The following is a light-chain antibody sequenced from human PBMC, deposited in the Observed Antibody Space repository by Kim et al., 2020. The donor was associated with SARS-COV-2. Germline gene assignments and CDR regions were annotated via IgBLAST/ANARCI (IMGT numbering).Light chain of an antibody. CDR3: GTWDSSLSVGV. Sequence: GQKVTISCSGSSSNIGNNFVSWYQHLPGTAPKLLIYDNNKRPSGIPDRFSGSKSGTSATLDITGLQTGDEADYYCGTWDSSLSVGVFGGGTKVTVL. J-gene: IGLJ3*02. CDR1: SSNIGNNF. CDR2: DNN. V-gene: IGLV1-51*01.